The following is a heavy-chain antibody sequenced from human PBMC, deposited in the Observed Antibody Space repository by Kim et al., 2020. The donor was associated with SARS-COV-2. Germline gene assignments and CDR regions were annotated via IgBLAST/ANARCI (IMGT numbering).Heavy chain of an antibody. J-gene: IGHJ5*02. CDR1: GGSFSGYY. CDR2: INHSGST. D-gene: IGHD3-10*01. Sequence: SETLSLTCAVYGGSFSGYYWSWIRQPPGKGLEWIGEINHSGSTNYNPSLKSRVTISVDTSKNQFSLKLSSVTAADTAVYYCARGRVLWFGELWSWFDPWGQGTLVTVSS. V-gene: IGHV4-34*01. CDR3: ARGRVLWFGELWSWFDP.